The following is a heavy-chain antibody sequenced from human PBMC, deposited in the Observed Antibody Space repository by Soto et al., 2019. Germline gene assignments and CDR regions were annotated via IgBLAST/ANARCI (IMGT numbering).Heavy chain of an antibody. CDR3: ARGSVGYSYGPGYDY. J-gene: IGHJ4*02. CDR2: ISAYNGNT. V-gene: IGHV1-18*01. D-gene: IGHD5-18*01. Sequence: ASVKVSCKASGYTFTSYGISCVRQAPGQGLEWMGWISAYNGNTNYAQKLQGRVTMTTDTSTSTAYMELRSLRSDDTAVYYCARGSVGYSYGPGYDYWGQGTLVTVSS. CDR1: GYTFTSYG.